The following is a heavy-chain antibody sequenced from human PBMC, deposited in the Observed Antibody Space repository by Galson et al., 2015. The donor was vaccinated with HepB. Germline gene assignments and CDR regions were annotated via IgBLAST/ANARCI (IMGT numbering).Heavy chain of an antibody. V-gene: IGHV5-10-1*01. J-gene: IGHJ4*02. CDR1: GYSFTSYW. CDR2: IDPSDSYT. D-gene: IGHD5-18*01. CDR3: ARGVYSYGHKALFDY. Sequence: SGAEVKKPGESLRISCKGSGYSFTSYWISWVRQMPGKGLEWMGRIDPSDSYTNYSPSFQGHVTISADKSIGTAYLQWSSLKASDTAVYYCARGVYSYGHKALFDYWGQGTLVTVSS.